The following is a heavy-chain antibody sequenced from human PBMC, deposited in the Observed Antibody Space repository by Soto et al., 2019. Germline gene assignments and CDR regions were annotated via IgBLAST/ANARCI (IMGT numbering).Heavy chain of an antibody. CDR3: ATPDYYDILTGPLDY. D-gene: IGHD3-9*01. CDR1: GYTFTSYA. CDR2: IIPILGIA. V-gene: IGHV1-69*04. Sequence: SVKVSCKASGYTFTSYAMHWVRQAPGQGLEWMGRIIPILGIANYAQKFQGRVTISADKSTSTAYMELSSLRSEDTAVYYCATPDYYDILTGPLDYWGQGTLVTVSS. J-gene: IGHJ4*02.